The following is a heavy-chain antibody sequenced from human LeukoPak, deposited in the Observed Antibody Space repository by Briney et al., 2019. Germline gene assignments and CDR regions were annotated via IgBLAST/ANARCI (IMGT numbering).Heavy chain of an antibody. CDR3: TRDLGVDTTMIFFDY. J-gene: IGHJ4*02. CDR2: ISAYNGNK. CDR1: GYTFIDFG. Sequence: GASVKVSCKASGYTFIDFGISWVRQAPGQGLEWMGWISAYNGNKKYVQKFQGRVTMTTDTSTSTAYMELTSLRSDDTAMYYCTRDLGVDTTMIFFDYWGQGTLVTVSS. V-gene: IGHV1-18*01. D-gene: IGHD5-18*01.